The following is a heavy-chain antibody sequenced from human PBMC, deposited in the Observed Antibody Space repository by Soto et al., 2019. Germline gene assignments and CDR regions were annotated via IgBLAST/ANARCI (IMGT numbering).Heavy chain of an antibody. CDR1: GGSISSSSYY. CDR3: ATHNQEWLLSHPDWYFDY. V-gene: IGHV4-39*01. CDR2: IYYSGST. J-gene: IGHJ4*02. D-gene: IGHD3-3*01. Sequence: PSETLSLTCTVSGGSISSSSYYWGWIRQPPGKGLEWIGSIYYSGSTYYNPSLKSRVTISVDTSKNQFSLKLSSVTAADTAVYYCATHNQEWLLSHPDWYFDYWGQGTLVTVSS.